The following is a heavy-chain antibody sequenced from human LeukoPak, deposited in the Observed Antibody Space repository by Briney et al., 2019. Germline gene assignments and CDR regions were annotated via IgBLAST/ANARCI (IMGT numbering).Heavy chain of an antibody. CDR3: ARGSWEAAFDI. CDR1: GYTFNSYA. Sequence: ASVKVSCKASGYTFNSYAITWVRPAPGRGLEWMGWISAYNSNTTYVQKFQGRVTMTKDTSTSTAFMELRSLRSDDTAVYYCARGSWEAAFDIWGQGTMVTVSS. D-gene: IGHD1-26*01. J-gene: IGHJ3*02. CDR2: ISAYNSNT. V-gene: IGHV1-18*01.